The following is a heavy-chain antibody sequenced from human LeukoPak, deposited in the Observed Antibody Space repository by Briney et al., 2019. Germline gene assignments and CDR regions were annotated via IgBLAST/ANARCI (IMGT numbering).Heavy chain of an antibody. Sequence: ASVKVSCKVSGYSLSELSMHWVRQAPGKGLEWMGGFDPEDGKTINAQKFQGRLTMTEDTSTDTAYMELSSLRSEDTAVYYCTTVRFEEDSSVFSHNYSDPGGQGPPVTSPS. CDR1: GYSLSELS. CDR3: TTVRFEEDSSVFSHNYSDP. J-gene: IGHJ5*02. CDR2: FDPEDGKT. D-gene: IGHD3-22*01. V-gene: IGHV1-24*01.